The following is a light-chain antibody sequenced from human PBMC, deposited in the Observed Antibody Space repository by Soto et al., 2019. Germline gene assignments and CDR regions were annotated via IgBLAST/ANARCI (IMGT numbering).Light chain of an antibody. CDR1: QSVRSN. Sequence: EVVMTQSPATLSVSPGERVTLSCRASQSVRSNLAWYQQKPGQSPRLLMYGASTRATGIPDRFSGSGSGTDFTLTISRLEPEDFAVYYCQQYGSLITFGQGTRLEIK. CDR2: GAS. CDR3: QQYGSLIT. J-gene: IGKJ5*01. V-gene: IGKV3-20*01.